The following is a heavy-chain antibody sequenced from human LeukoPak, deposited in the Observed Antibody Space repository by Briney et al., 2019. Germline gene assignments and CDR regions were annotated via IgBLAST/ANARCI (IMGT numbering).Heavy chain of an antibody. V-gene: IGHV1-2*02. J-gene: IGHJ3*02. CDR2: INPNSGGT. D-gene: IGHD3-3*01. Sequence: ASVKVSCKASGYTFTGYYMHWVRQAPGQGLEWMGWINPNSGGTNYAQKFQGRVTMTRDTSISTAYMELSRLGSDDTAVYYCARDGPPGYDFWSGYDAFDIWGQGTMVTVSS. CDR1: GYTFTGYY. CDR3: ARDGPPGYDFWSGYDAFDI.